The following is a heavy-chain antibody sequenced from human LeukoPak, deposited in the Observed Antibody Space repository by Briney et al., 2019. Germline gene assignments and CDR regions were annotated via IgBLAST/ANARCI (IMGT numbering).Heavy chain of an antibody. CDR1: RYSFTPYA. CDR3: ARALSIAAAAGGY. J-gene: IGHJ4*02. CDR2: ITTNTGNP. D-gene: IGHD6-13*01. V-gene: IGHV7-4-1*02. Sequence: SCTASRYSFTPYAMKSVRHGPGNPLEWVWWITTNTGNPTYDQGFTGRFVFSLDTSLTTAYLQISSLKTENTAVYYCARALSIAAAAGGYWGQGTLVTVSS.